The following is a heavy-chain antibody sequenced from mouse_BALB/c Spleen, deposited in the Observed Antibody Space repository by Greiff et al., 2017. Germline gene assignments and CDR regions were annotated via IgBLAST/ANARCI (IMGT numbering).Heavy chain of an antibody. J-gene: IGHJ2*01. CDR1: GFTFSSFG. Sequence: EVQRVESGGGLVQPGGSRKLSCAASGFTFSSFGMHWVRQAPEKGLEWVAYISSGSSTIYYADTVKGRFTISRDNPKNTLFLQMTSLRSEDTAMYYCARSPYFDYWGQGTTLTVSS. V-gene: IGHV5-17*02. CDR2: ISSGSSTI. CDR3: ARSPYFDY.